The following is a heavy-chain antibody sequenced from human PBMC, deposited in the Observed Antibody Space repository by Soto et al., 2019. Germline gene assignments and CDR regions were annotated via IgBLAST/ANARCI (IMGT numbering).Heavy chain of an antibody. CDR3: AGDGARYGCYPYGLDV. Sequence: SVKVSCKASGGTFTSNTITWVRQAPGQGLEWMGGITPKIGTTNYAQKFQGRVTITTDKSTSTAYMELSSLRSDDTAMYYCAGDGARYGCYPYGLDVWGQGTMVTVSS. CDR1: GGTFTSNT. V-gene: IGHV1-69*16. CDR2: ITPKIGTT. J-gene: IGHJ6*02. D-gene: IGHD5-18*01.